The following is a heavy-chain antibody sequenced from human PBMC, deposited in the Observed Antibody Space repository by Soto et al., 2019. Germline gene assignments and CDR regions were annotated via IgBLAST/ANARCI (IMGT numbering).Heavy chain of an antibody. V-gene: IGHV4-38-2*02. CDR2: IYQSGTA. CDR3: TRERYGDYAVDS. Sequence: QTLSLRCVVANYSMISNYKWGWIRQPPGKGLEWIGIIYQSGTAFYNPSLKSRVTMSIDMSEDQFSLRLTSVTAADTAVYYCTRERYGDYAVDSWGQDALVTVPQ. D-gene: IGHD5-12*01. J-gene: IGHJ4*02. CDR1: NYSMISNYK.